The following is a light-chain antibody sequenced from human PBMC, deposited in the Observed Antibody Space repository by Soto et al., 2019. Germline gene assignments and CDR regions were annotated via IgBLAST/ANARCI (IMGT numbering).Light chain of an antibody. CDR3: TSYASSVNYV. Sequence: QSALTQPASVSGSPGQSITISCTGTSDDVGAFNYVSWYQQHPGKAPKLMIFEVSRRPSGVSNRFSGSKSGSTASLTIFGLQAEDEADYYCTSYASSVNYVFGTGTKVTVL. CDR2: EVS. J-gene: IGLJ1*01. CDR1: SDDVGAFNY. V-gene: IGLV2-14*01.